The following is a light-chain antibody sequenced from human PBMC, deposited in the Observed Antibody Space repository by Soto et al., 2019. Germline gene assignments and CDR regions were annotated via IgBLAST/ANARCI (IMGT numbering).Light chain of an antibody. J-gene: IGKJ2*01. CDR1: QAISNY. CDR2: AAS. CDR3: HQYNSFPHT. V-gene: IGKV1-16*02. Sequence: IQMTQSPSSLTASVGDRVTMTCRASQAISNYLGWFQQKPGKAPKSLIYAASLLQTGVPSKFSGSGSGTDFTLSISSLQPEDFATYYCHQYNSFPHTFGQGTKLEMK.